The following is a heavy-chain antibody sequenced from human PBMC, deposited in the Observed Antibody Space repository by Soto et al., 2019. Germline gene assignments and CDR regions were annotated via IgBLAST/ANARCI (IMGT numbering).Heavy chain of an antibody. CDR3: ARMSYFYDKWYFDL. CDR1: GASINNNVYY. D-gene: IGHD3-22*01. Sequence: SEPLSLTYTVSGASINNNVYYWRGIRQTPGKGLEWIGYVYYSGTTDYIPSLKSRLSMSIDKSQNQFTLKLNSVTAADTATYYCARMSYFYDKWYFDLWGRGTLVTVS. CDR2: VYYSGTT. J-gene: IGHJ2*01. V-gene: IGHV4-30-4*02.